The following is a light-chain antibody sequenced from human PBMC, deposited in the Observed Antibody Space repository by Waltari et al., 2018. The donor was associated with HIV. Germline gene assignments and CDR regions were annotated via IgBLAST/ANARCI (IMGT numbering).Light chain of an antibody. CDR2: DVT. CDR1: GSDVGNFNF. CDR3: CTYAAKYVL. Sequence: QSALTQPRSVSGSPGQSVTISCTRTGSDVGNFNFVSWYQNLPAKAPKRLIYDVTKRPSGVPDRFSGSKSGDTASLTISGLQAEDEADYYCCTYAAKYVLFGGGTNLTVL. V-gene: IGLV2-11*01. J-gene: IGLJ2*01.